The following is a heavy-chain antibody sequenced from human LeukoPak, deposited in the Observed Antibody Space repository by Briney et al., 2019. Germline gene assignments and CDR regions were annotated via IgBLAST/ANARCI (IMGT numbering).Heavy chain of an antibody. CDR1: GFTFSSYS. D-gene: IGHD3-22*01. CDR3: AGHYYDSSGFDY. J-gene: IGHJ4*02. V-gene: IGHV3-21*01. Sequence: GGSLRLSCAASGFTFSSYSMNWVRQAPGKGLEWVSSISSSSSYIYYADSVKGRFTISRDNAKDSLYLQMNSLRAEDTAVYYCAGHYYDSSGFDYWGQGTLVTVSS. CDR2: ISSSSSYI.